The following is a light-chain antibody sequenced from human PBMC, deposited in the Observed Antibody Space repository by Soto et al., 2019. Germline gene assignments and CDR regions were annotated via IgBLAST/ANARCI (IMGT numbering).Light chain of an antibody. CDR2: DVS. J-gene: IGLJ1*01. Sequence: QSVLTQPASVSGSPGQSIPISCPGTSSDVGGYNYVSWYQQHPGKAPKLMIYDVSNRPSGVSNRFSGSKSGNTGSLTISGLQAEEEADYYCSSYTSSSTLYVFGTGTKVTVL. V-gene: IGLV2-14*01. CDR3: SSYTSSSTLYV. CDR1: SSDVGGYNY.